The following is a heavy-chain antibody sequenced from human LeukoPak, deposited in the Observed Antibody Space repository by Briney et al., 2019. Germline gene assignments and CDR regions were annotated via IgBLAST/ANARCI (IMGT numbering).Heavy chain of an antibody. CDR2: INPNSGGT. D-gene: IGHD3-22*01. V-gene: IGHV1-2*02. J-gene: IGHJ5*02. Sequence: ASVKVSCKASGYTFTGYYMHWVRQAPGQGLEWMGWINPNSGGTNYAQKFQGRVTMTRDTSISTAYTELSRLRSDDTAVYYCARDYYDSSGYYYVNWFDPWGQGTLVTVSS. CDR1: GYTFTGYY. CDR3: ARDYYDSSGYYYVNWFDP.